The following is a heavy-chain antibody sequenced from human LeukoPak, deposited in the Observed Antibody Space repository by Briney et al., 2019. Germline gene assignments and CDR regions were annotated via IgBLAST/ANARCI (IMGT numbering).Heavy chain of an antibody. J-gene: IGHJ3*01. CDR3: ARAGLVVVTAKKSDAFDV. Sequence: GGSLRLSCAASGFTFSSYGMRWVRQAPGKGLEWVAVISYDGSNKYYADSVKGRFTISRDNSKNTLYLQMNSLRAEDTAVYYCARAGLVVVTAKKSDAFDVWGQGTMVTVSS. D-gene: IGHD2-21*02. V-gene: IGHV3-30*03. CDR2: ISYDGSNK. CDR1: GFTFSSYG.